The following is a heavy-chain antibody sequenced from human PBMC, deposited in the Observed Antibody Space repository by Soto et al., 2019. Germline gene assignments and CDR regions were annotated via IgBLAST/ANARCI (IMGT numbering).Heavy chain of an antibody. Sequence: PGGSLRLSCKASGFSFSDYAMTWVRQAPGKGLEWVSVISGSGDNTFYAASVKGRFAISRDNSKNVLYLQMNSLSADDAAVYFCAKGRAITIYGVDRFFHYRGLGTLVT. CDR1: GFSFSDYA. CDR2: ISGSGDNT. J-gene: IGHJ4*01. V-gene: IGHV3-23*01. D-gene: IGHD3-3*01. CDR3: AKGRAITIYGVDRFFHY.